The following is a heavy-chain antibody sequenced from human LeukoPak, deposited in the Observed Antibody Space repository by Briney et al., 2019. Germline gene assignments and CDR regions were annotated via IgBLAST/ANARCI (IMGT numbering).Heavy chain of an antibody. CDR1: GGSISSGGYY. CDR2: IYHSGST. Sequence: SETLSLTCTVSGGSISSGGYYWSWIRQPPGKGLEWIGYIYHSGSTYYNPSLKSRVTISVDRSKNQFSLKLSSVTAADTAVYYCARGVRIAAAYNFDYWGQGTLVTVSS. V-gene: IGHV4-30-2*01. CDR3: ARGVRIAAAYNFDY. D-gene: IGHD6-13*01. J-gene: IGHJ4*02.